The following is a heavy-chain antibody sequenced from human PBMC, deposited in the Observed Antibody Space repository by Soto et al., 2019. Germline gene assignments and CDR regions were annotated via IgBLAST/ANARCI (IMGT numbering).Heavy chain of an antibody. Sequence: VQLVQSGAEVKKPGASVKVSCKASGYTFTSYAMHWVRQAPGQRLEWMGWINAGNGNTKYSQKFQGRVNITRDTSASTDYMELSSLRSEDTAVYYCATDSPYPYCSGGSCYAFDYWGQGTLVTVSS. CDR1: GYTFTSYA. CDR3: ATDSPYPYCSGGSCYAFDY. CDR2: INAGNGNT. D-gene: IGHD2-15*01. J-gene: IGHJ4*02. V-gene: IGHV1-3*01.